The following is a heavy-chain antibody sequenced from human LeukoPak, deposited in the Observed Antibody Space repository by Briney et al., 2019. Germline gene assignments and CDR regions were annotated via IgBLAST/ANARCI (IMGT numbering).Heavy chain of an antibody. V-gene: IGHV4-39*07. Sequence: PSETLSLTCTVSGVSISSSSYYWGWIRQPPGKGLEWIGCISYSGSTYYNPSLKSRVTISVDTSKNQFSLKLSSVTAADTAVYYCAVGAYWGQGTLVTVSS. J-gene: IGHJ4*02. CDR2: ISYSGST. CDR1: GVSISSSSYY. CDR3: AVGAY.